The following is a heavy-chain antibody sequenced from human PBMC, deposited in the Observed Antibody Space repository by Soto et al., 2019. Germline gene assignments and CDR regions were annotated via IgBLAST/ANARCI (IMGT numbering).Heavy chain of an antibody. V-gene: IGHV3-30*18. J-gene: IGHJ4*02. CDR1: GFTFSSYG. CDR3: AKGLRYFDWLLEAFFDY. Sequence: GGSLRLSCAASGFTFSSYGMHWVRQAPGKGLEWVAVISYDGSNKYYADSVKGRFTISRDNSKNTLNLQMNSLRAEDTAVYYCAKGLRYFDWLLEAFFDYWGRGTLVTVSS. D-gene: IGHD3-9*01. CDR2: ISYDGSNK.